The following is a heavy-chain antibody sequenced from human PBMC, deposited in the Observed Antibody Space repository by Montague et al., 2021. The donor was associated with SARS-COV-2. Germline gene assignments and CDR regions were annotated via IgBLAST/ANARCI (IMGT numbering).Heavy chain of an antibody. D-gene: IGHD2-2*01. CDR2: IYYSGST. J-gene: IGHJ6*02. Sequence: TLSLTCTVSGGSISSGGYYWSWIRQHPGKGLEWIGYIYYSGSTYYNPSLKSRVTISVDTSKNQFSLKLSSVTAADTAVYYCATESLGYCSSTSCYVPHYGMDVWGRGTTVTVSS. V-gene: IGHV4-31*03. CDR3: ATESLGYCSSTSCYVPHYGMDV. CDR1: GGSISSGGYY.